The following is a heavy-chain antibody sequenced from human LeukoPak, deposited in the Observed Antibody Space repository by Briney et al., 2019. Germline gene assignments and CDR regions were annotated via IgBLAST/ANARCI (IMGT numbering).Heavy chain of an antibody. CDR1: GFTFSSYA. V-gene: IGHV3-64D*09. D-gene: IGHD2-2*01. CDR3: VKALGYCSTTSCYFDY. Sequence: PGRSLRLSCSASGFTFSSYAMHWVRQAPGKGLEYVSAISSNGGSTYYADSVKGRFTLSRDNSKNTLYLQMSSLRAEDTAVYYCVKALGYCSTTSCYFDYWGQGTLVTVSS. CDR2: ISSNGGST. J-gene: IGHJ4*02.